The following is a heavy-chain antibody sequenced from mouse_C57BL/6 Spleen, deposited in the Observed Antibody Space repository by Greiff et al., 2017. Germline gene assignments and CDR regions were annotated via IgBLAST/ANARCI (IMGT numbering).Heavy chain of an antibody. CDR1: GYAFSSSW. Sequence: VKLQQSGPELVKPGASVKISCKASGYAFSSSWMNWVKQRPGKGLEWIGRIYPGDGDTNYNGKFKGKATLTADKSSSTAYMQLSSLTSEDSAVYFCAREGGCPFDYGGQGTTLTVSS. V-gene: IGHV1-82*01. D-gene: IGHD3-3*01. CDR3: AREGGCPFDY. J-gene: IGHJ2*01. CDR2: IYPGDGDT.